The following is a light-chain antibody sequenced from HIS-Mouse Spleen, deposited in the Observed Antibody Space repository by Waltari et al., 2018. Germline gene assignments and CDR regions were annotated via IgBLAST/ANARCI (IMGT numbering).Light chain of an antibody. CDR2: AAS. CDR1: QSIIRY. J-gene: IGKJ2*01. Sequence: DIQMTQSPSSLSASVGDRVTIPCRASQSIIRYLNLYQQKPGKAPNLLIYAASSLESGVPSRFSGSGSGTEFTHTISSLQPEDFATYYCQQSYSTPYTFGQGTKLEIK. V-gene: IGKV1-39*01. CDR3: QQSYSTPYT.